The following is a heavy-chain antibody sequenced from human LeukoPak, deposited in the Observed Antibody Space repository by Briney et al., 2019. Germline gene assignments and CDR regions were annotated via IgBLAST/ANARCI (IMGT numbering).Heavy chain of an antibody. D-gene: IGHD3-3*01. CDR2: IYYRGST. J-gene: IGHJ5*02. Sequence: SETLSLTCTVSGGSISSYYWGWIRQPPGKGLEWIGSIYYRGSTYYNPPLKSRVTISVDTSKNQFSLKLNSVTAADTAVYYCARSPQWLLSSSNWFDPWGQGTLVTVSS. V-gene: IGHV4-39*01. CDR1: GGSISSYY. CDR3: ARSPQWLLSSSNWFDP.